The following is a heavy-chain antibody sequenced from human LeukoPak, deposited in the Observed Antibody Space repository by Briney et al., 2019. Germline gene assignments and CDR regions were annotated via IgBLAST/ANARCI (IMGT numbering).Heavy chain of an antibody. D-gene: IGHD1-1*01. CDR1: GGTFSSYA. J-gene: IGHJ4*02. Sequence: ASVKVSCKASGGTFSSYAISWVRQAPGQGLEWMGGVIPIFGTANYAQKFQGRVTITTDESTSTAYMELSSLRSEDTAVYYCARDATGTPASYWGQGTLVTVSS. CDR3: ARDATGTPASY. CDR2: VIPIFGTA. V-gene: IGHV1-69*05.